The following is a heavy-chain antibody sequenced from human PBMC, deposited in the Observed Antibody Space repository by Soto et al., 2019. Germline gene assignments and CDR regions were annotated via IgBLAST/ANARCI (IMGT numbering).Heavy chain of an antibody. D-gene: IGHD1-1*01. CDR1: GYTFTSYD. CDR2: MNPNSGNT. CDR3: ARERTGTTSMDV. V-gene: IGHV1-8*01. J-gene: IGHJ6*02. Sequence: QVQLVQSGTEVKKPGASVKVSCKASGYTFTSYDINWVRQATGQGLEWMGWMNPNSGNTGYAQKFRGRVTMTRNTSISTAYMELSSLRSEDTAVYYCARERTGTTSMDVWGQGTTVTVSS.